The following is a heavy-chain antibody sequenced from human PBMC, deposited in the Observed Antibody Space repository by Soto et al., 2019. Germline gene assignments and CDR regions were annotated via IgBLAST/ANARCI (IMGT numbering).Heavy chain of an antibody. J-gene: IGHJ6*03. CDR3: ARRARPDFYYMDV. Sequence: EVQLAESGGGLAQPGGSLRLSCAASGFTLSGYAMDWVRQAPGKGLEYVSGIRSNGVGTYYANSVQGRFTISRDNSKNTVYLQMGSLRPEDMAVYYCARRARPDFYYMDVWGKGTTVTGSS. CDR1: GFTLSGYA. CDR2: IRSNGVGT. V-gene: IGHV3-64*01. D-gene: IGHD6-6*01.